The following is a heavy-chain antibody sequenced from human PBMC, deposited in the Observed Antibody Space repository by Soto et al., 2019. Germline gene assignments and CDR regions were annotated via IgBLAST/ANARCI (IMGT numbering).Heavy chain of an antibody. CDR2: IYYRSKWYN. J-gene: IGHJ3*01. V-gene: IGHV6-1*01. CDR3: ARDLGYGDYADAFDV. CDR1: GDSVSTSSAA. D-gene: IGHD4-17*01. Sequence: SQTLSLTCVISGDSVSTSSAAWNWIRQSPSRGLEWLGRIYYRSKWYNDYEVPVKSRITINPDTSKNQFSLQLNSVTPEDTAVYYCARDLGYGDYADAFDVWGQGTVVTVSS.